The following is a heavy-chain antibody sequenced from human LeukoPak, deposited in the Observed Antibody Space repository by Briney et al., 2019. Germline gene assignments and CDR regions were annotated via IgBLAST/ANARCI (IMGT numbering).Heavy chain of an antibody. Sequence: PGGSLRLSCAASGFTFSSYWMSWVRQAPGKGPEWVANIKQDGSEKYYVDSVKGRFTISRDNAKNSLYLQMNSLRAEDTAVYYCARDLYYDGSGGDLWGRGTLVTVSS. CDR1: GFTFSSYW. CDR2: IKQDGSEK. V-gene: IGHV3-7*01. CDR3: ARDLYYDGSGGDL. D-gene: IGHD3-22*01. J-gene: IGHJ2*01.